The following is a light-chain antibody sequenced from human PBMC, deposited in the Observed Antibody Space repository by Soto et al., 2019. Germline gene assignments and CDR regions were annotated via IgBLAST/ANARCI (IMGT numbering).Light chain of an antibody. Sequence: QSALTQPASVSGSPGQSITISCTGTSSDVGGYNYVSWYHHHPGKAPKLMIYEVSNRPSGVSNRFSGSKSGNTASLTISGLRAEDEAEYYCTSYTSSSTLVFGGGTKLTVL. CDR2: EVS. V-gene: IGLV2-14*01. J-gene: IGLJ3*02. CDR3: TSYTSSSTLV. CDR1: SSDVGGYNY.